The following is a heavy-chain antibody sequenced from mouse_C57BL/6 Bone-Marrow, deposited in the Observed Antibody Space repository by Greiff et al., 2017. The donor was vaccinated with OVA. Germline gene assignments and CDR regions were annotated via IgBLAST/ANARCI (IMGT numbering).Heavy chain of an antibody. D-gene: IGHD4-1*01. CDR1: GYTFTDYY. J-gene: IGHJ1*03. Sequence: EVQLQQSGPVLVKPGASVKMSCKASGYTFTDYYMNWVKQSHGKSLKWIGVINPYNGGTSYNQKFKGKATLTVDKSSSTAYMELNSLTSEDSAVYYCARGDWAYWYFDVWGTGTTVTVSS. CDR3: ARGDWAYWYFDV. V-gene: IGHV1-19*01. CDR2: INPYNGGT.